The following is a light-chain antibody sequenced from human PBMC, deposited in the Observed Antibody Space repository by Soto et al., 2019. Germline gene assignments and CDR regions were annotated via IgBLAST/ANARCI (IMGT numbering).Light chain of an antibody. CDR1: QSISSW. CDR3: QQNNSYSWT. J-gene: IGKJ1*01. Sequence: DIQMTQSPSTLSASVGVRVTITCRASQSISSWLAWYQQKPGKAPKLQIYKASSLESGVPSRFSGSGSGTEFTLTISSLQPDDFATYYCQQNNSYSWTFGQGTKVEIK. CDR2: KAS. V-gene: IGKV1-5*03.